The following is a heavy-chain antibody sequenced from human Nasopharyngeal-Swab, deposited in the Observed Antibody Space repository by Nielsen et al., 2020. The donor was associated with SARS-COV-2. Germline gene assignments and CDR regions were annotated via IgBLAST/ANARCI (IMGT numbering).Heavy chain of an antibody. J-gene: IGHJ4*02. D-gene: IGHD3-16*01. CDR2: ISSSSSYI. Sequence: WIRQPPGKGLEWVSSISSSSSYIYYADSVKGRFTISRDNAKNSLYLQMNSLRAEDTAVYYCARDTGGPFDYRGQGTLVTVSS. CDR3: ARDTGGPFDY. V-gene: IGHV3-21*01.